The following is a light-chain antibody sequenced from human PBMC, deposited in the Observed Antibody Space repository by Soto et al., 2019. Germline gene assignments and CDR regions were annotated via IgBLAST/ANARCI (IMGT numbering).Light chain of an antibody. Sequence: EIVLTQSPATLSLSPGDRATLSCRATQNVSSYLAWYQHKPGQAPRLLIYDASNRATGIPARFSGSGSGTDFTLTISILEPEDFAVYYCQQRSTWPLTFGGGTKVEIK. CDR2: DAS. CDR3: QQRSTWPLT. V-gene: IGKV3-11*01. J-gene: IGKJ4*01. CDR1: QNVSSY.